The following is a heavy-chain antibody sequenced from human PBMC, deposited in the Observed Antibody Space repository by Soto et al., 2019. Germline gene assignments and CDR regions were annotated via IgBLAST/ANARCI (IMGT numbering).Heavy chain of an antibody. CDR1: GYTFTSYG. CDR3: ARDRGDYDAFDF. CDR2: ISAYNGNT. D-gene: IGHD4-17*01. J-gene: IGHJ3*01. Sequence: ASVKVSCKASGYTFTSYGISWVRQAPGQGLEWMRWISAYNGNTNYAQKLQGRVTMTTYTSTSTDEMELRSLGSDDTAVYFCARDRGDYDAFDFWGQGTMVTVSS. V-gene: IGHV1-18*01.